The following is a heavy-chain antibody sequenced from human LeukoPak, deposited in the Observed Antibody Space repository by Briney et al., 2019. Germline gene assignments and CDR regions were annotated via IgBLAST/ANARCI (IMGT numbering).Heavy chain of an antibody. D-gene: IGHD2-2*01. CDR2: INVNRGGT. V-gene: IGHV1-2*02. J-gene: IGHJ4*02. CDR3: TRIFCNSTSCYHFDH. CDR1: GYSLTNYY. Sequence: ASVKVSCKASGYSLTNYYMHWVRQAPGQGLEWMGWINVNRGGTNYAQKFRDRVTMTRDTSISTAYMELSRLRSDDTAVYFCTRIFCNSTSCYHFDHWGQGTLVTVSS.